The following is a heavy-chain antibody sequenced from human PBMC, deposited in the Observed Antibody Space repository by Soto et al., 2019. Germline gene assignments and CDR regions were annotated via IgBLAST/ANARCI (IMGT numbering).Heavy chain of an antibody. V-gene: IGHV3-30*18. D-gene: IGHD6-13*01. CDR3: AKEISESSSWYYYYGMDV. J-gene: IGHJ6*02. CDR1: GFTFSSYG. Sequence: GGSLRLSCVASGFTFSSYGMHWVRQAPGKGLEWVAVISYDGSNKYYADSVKGRFTISRDNSKNTLYLQMNSLRAEDTAVYYCAKEISESSSWYYYYGMDVWGQGTTVTV. CDR2: ISYDGSNK.